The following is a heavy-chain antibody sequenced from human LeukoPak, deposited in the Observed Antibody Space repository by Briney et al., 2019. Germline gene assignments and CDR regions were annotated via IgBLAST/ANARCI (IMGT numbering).Heavy chain of an antibody. CDR2: IYHSGST. Sequence: SETLSLTCTVSGYSISSGYYWGWIRQPPGKGLEWIGSIYHSGSTYYNPSLKSRVTISVDTSKNQFSLKLSSVTAADTAVYYCARGGGRWGQGTLVTASS. J-gene: IGHJ4*02. CDR1: GYSISSGYY. V-gene: IGHV4-38-2*02. CDR3: ARGGGR. D-gene: IGHD1-26*01.